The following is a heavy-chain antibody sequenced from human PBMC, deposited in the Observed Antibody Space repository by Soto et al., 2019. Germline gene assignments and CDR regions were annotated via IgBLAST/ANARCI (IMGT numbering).Heavy chain of an antibody. CDR3: ATGSGADYPFDI. Sequence: GGSLRLSCAASGFTFSDHYMDWVRQAPGKGLEWVGHIRNKANSYTTEYAASVRGRFTISRDDSKNSLYLHMNSLITEDTAVYYCATGSGADYPFDIWGQGTLVTVSS. D-gene: IGHD3-3*01. CDR1: GFTFSDHY. J-gene: IGHJ4*02. CDR2: IRNKANSYTT. V-gene: IGHV3-72*01.